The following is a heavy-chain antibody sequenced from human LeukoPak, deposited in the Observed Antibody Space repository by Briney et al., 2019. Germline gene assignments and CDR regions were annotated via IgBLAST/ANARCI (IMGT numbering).Heavy chain of an antibody. Sequence: ASVKVSCKVSGDTLTELSTHWVRQAPGKGLEWMGGLDPADGKIIYAQKFQDRVTMTEDTFTDTAYMEMSGLRSEDTAVYYCATGGPWDLLRCWGQGTLVTVSS. CDR1: GDTLTELS. D-gene: IGHD3-9*01. J-gene: IGHJ4*02. V-gene: IGHV1-24*01. CDR3: ATGGPWDLLRC. CDR2: LDPADGKI.